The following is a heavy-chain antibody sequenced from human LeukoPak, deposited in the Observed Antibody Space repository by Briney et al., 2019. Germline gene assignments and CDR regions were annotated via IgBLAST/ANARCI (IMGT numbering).Heavy chain of an antibody. Sequence: SETLSLTCTVSGGSISSYYWSWIRQPPGKGLEWIGCIYYGGSTNYNPSLKSRVTISVDTSKNQFSLRLSSVTAADTAVYYCAALVDDTVTNDYWGQGTLVTVSS. CDR1: GGSISSYY. D-gene: IGHD4-17*01. V-gene: IGHV4-59*08. CDR2: IYYGGST. J-gene: IGHJ4*02. CDR3: AALVDDTVTNDY.